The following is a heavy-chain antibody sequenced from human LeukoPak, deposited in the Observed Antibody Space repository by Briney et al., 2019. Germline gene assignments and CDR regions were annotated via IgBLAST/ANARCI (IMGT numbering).Heavy chain of an antibody. D-gene: IGHD2-15*01. Sequence: GGSLRLSCAASGFTFSSYAISWVRQAPGKGLEWVSTFSGSGGSTYYADSVKGRFTISRDNSRNTLYLQMNSLRAEDTAIYYCAKSTNSCSGGSCYSGFDSWGQGTLVTASS. J-gene: IGHJ4*02. CDR3: AKSTNSCSGGSCYSGFDS. V-gene: IGHV3-23*01. CDR1: GFTFSSYA. CDR2: FSGSGGST.